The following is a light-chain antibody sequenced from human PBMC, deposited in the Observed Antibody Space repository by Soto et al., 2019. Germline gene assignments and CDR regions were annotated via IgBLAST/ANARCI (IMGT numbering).Light chain of an antibody. CDR3: QQYHTYLYT. CDR2: KAS. CDR1: QSLGGW. Sequence: DIKMTQSPSSLVASVGDRVTITCRASQSLGGWLAWYQQKPGEAPKLLIYKASTLENGDPSRFSGSGSGTEFTLTIRSLQPDDSATYFCQQYHTYLYTFGQGTKLEI. V-gene: IGKV1-5*03. J-gene: IGKJ2*01.